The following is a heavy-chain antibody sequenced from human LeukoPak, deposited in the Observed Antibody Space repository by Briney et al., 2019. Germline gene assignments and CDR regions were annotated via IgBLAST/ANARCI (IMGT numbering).Heavy chain of an antibody. CDR3: AGGRGSSGEFDY. V-gene: IGHV3-11*04. CDR2: ITGSGNNI. J-gene: IGHJ4*02. D-gene: IGHD5-12*01. CDR1: GFTFSDYY. Sequence: GGSLRLSCAVSGFTFSDYYMSWIRQAPGKGLEWVSYITGSGNNIYYADSVKGRFTISRGNAKNSLYLQMNSLRAEDTAVFYCAGGRGSSGEFDYWGQGTLVTVSS.